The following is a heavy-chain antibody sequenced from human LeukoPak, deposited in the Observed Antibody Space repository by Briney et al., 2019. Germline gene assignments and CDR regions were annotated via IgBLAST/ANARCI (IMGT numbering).Heavy chain of an antibody. D-gene: IGHD3-10*01. V-gene: IGHV3-9*01. CDR1: GFTFDDYA. CDR2: ISWNSGSI. Sequence: GGSLRLSCAASGFTFDDYAMHWVRQAPGKGLEWVSGISWNSGSIVYADSAKGRFTISRDNAKNSLYLQMNSLRAEDTALYYCAKDIRGSGSRYYGMDVWGQGTTVTVSS. J-gene: IGHJ6*02. CDR3: AKDIRGSGSRYYGMDV.